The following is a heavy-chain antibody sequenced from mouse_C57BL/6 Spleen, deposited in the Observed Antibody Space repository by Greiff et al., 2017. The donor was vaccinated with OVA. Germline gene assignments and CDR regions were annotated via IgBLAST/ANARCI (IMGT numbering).Heavy chain of an antibody. Sequence: VQLQESGAELVKPGASVKISCKASGYAFSSYWMNWVKQRPGKGLEWIGQIYPGDGDTNYNGKFKGKATLTADKSSSTAYMQLSSLTSEDSAVYFCARGGYDGGLAYWGQGTLVTVSA. CDR3: ARGGYDGGLAY. D-gene: IGHD2-3*01. CDR1: GYAFSSYW. J-gene: IGHJ3*01. V-gene: IGHV1-80*01. CDR2: IYPGDGDT.